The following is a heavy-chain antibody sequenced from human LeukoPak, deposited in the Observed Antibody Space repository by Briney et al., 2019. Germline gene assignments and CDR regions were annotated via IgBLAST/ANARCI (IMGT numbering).Heavy chain of an antibody. D-gene: IGHD6-19*01. Sequence: PGGSLRLSCSASGFTFSSYAMHWVRQAPGKGLEYVSAISSNGGSTYYADSVKGRFTISRDNSKNTLYLRMSSLRAEDTAVYYCAKDRGGLSSDLGYFDYWGQGTLVTVSS. CDR1: GFTFSSYA. V-gene: IGHV3-64D*06. CDR3: AKDRGGLSSDLGYFDY. J-gene: IGHJ4*02. CDR2: ISSNGGST.